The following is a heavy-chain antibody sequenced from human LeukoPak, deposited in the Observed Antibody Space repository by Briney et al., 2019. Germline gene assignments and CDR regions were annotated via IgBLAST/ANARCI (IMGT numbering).Heavy chain of an antibody. D-gene: IGHD2-2*01. CDR1: GFTFSSYA. J-gene: IGHJ4*02. Sequence: PGGSLRLSCAASGFTFSSYAMSWVRQAPGKGLEWVANIRQDGNEKYYVDSVKGRFTISRDNAKKSLYLQMNSLRAEDTAVYYCATQPAAADVDYWGQGTLVTVSS. CDR2: IRQDGNEK. CDR3: ATQPAAADVDY. V-gene: IGHV3-7*03.